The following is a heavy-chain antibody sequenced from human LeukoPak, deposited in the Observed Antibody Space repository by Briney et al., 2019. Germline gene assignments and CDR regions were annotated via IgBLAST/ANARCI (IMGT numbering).Heavy chain of an antibody. D-gene: IGHD1-26*01. CDR3: ARFGADALDI. V-gene: IGHV1-2*02. CDR1: GYTFTGYY. CDR2: MHPDSGGT. J-gene: IGHJ3*02. Sequence: ASVKVSCKASGYTFTGYYMHWVRQAPGQGLEWMGWMHPDSGGTKCAQKFQGRLTMTRDTSISTGYMELTRLRSDDTAIYYCARFGADALDIWGQGTWSPSLQ.